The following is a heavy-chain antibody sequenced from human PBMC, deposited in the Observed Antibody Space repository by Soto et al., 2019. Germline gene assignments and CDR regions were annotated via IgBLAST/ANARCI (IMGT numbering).Heavy chain of an antibody. D-gene: IGHD3-10*01. CDR3: AREVSSFGSNHFDS. Sequence: QVQLQESGPGLIKPSETLSVTCTVSGTSIRGYYWTWIRQPPGKGLEWIGYIYYTGTTKSNPSLKSRVSISVDTSKNQFSLRLNSVTAADTAVYYCAREVSSFGSNHFDSWVQGALVTVSS. J-gene: IGHJ4*02. CDR1: GTSIRGYY. V-gene: IGHV4-59*01. CDR2: IYYTGTT.